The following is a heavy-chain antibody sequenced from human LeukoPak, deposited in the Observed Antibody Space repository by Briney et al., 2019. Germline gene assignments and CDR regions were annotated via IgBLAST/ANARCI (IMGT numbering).Heavy chain of an antibody. J-gene: IGHJ4*01. V-gene: IGHV1-8*01. CDR3: VRGPPNWGYDY. CDR1: GYTFTSYD. CDR2: MSPNSGNT. Sequence: SVKVSCKASGYTFTSYDINWVRQATGQGLEWMGWMSPNSGNTGYAQKFQGRVTMTRSTSMSTAYMELSSLRSEDTAVYYCVRGPPNWGYDYWGQGTLVTVSS. D-gene: IGHD7-27*01.